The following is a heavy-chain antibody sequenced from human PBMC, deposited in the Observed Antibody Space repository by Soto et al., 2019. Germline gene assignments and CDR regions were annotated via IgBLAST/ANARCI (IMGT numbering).Heavy chain of an antibody. CDR1: GFTFSSYG. J-gene: IGHJ4*02. CDR2: IWYDGSNK. CDR3: ARGFYGDYEYSYFDY. Sequence: GGSLRLSCAASGFTFSSYGMHWVRQAPGKGLEWVAVIWYDGSNKYYADSVKGRFTISRDNSKNTLYLQMNSLRAEDTAVYYCARGFYGDYEYSYFDYWGQGTLVTVSS. D-gene: IGHD4-17*01. V-gene: IGHV3-33*01.